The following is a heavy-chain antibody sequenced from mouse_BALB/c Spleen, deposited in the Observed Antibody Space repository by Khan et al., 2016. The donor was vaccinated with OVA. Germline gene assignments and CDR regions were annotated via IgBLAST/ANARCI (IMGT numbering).Heavy chain of an antibody. D-gene: IGHD1-1*01. CDR3: ARLAYYYDSEGFAY. CDR1: GFTFSTYG. J-gene: IGHJ3*01. Sequence: EVQVVESGGDVVKPGGSLKLSCAASGFTFSTYGMSWVRQTPDKRLEWVATVSTGGHYTYYPDTVKGRFTISRDNAKNTLYLQMSRLKSEDTAIFYCARLAYYYDSEGFAYWGQGTLVTVSA. V-gene: IGHV5-6*01. CDR2: VSTGGHYT.